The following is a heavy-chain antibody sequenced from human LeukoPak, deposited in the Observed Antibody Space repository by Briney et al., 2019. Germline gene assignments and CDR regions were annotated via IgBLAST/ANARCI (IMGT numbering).Heavy chain of an antibody. CDR1: GYTLTELS. V-gene: IGHV1-24*01. CDR3: ARDLSGERVFGVVIMSYYYYGMDV. D-gene: IGHD3-3*01. J-gene: IGHJ6*02. CDR2: FDPEDGET. Sequence: GASVKVSCKVSGYTLTELSMHWVRQAPGKGLEWMGGFDPEDGETIYAQKFQGRVTMTEDTSTDTAYMELSSLRSEDTAVYYCARDLSGERVFGVVIMSYYYYGMDVWGQGTTVTVSS.